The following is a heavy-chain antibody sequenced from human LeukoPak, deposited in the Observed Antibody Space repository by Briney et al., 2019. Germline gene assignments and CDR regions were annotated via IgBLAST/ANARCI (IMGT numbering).Heavy chain of an antibody. CDR2: IGSSSAPI. CDR1: GFTFSTYG. Sequence: GGSLRLSCAASGFTFSTYGMNWVRQAPGKGLEWVSFIGSSSAPIYYADSVKGRFTISRDNAKNSLYLQMNSLRAEDTAVYYCGSRWFDWGQGTLVTVSS. V-gene: IGHV3-48*01. D-gene: IGHD4-23*01. CDR3: GSRWFD. J-gene: IGHJ4*02.